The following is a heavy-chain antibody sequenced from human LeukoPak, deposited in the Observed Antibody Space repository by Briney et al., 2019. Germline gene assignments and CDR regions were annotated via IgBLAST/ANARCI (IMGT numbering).Heavy chain of an antibody. V-gene: IGHV1-18*01. CDR1: GYTFTSYG. J-gene: IGHJ6*02. Sequence: ASVKVSCKASGYTFTSYGISWVRQAPGKGLEWMGWISAYNGNTNYAQKLQGGVTMTTDTSTSIAYMELRSLRSDDTAVYYCARSGYCSSTSCYAGEFFYGMDVWGQGTTVTVSS. D-gene: IGHD2-2*01. CDR2: ISAYNGNT. CDR3: ARSGYCSSTSCYAGEFFYGMDV.